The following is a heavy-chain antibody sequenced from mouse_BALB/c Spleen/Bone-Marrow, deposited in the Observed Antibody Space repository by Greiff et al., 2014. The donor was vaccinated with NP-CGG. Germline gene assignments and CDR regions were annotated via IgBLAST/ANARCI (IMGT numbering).Heavy chain of an antibody. CDR2: IAPGSGST. Sequence: LVKPGASVKLSCKAPGYTFTSYWINWIKQRPGQGLEWIGRIAPGSGSTYYNEMFKGKATLTVDTSSSTAYIQLSSLSSEDSAVYFCARSRDGYFDVWGAGTTVTVSS. J-gene: IGHJ1*01. V-gene: IGHV1S41*01. CDR3: ARSRDGYFDV. CDR1: GYTFTSYW.